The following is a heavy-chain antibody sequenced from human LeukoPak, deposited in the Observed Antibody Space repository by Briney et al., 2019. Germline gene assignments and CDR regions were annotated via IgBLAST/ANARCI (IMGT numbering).Heavy chain of an antibody. J-gene: IGHJ4*02. Sequence: GGSLRLSCAASGFTVSSNYMSWVRQAPGKGLEWVSVIYSGGGTYYADSVKGQFTISRDNSKNTLYLQMNSLRAEDTAVYYCARDHTIAAAGKPGGFDYWGQGTLVTVSS. CDR2: IYSGGGT. D-gene: IGHD6-13*01. V-gene: IGHV3-53*01. CDR3: ARDHTIAAAGKPGGFDY. CDR1: GFTVSSNY.